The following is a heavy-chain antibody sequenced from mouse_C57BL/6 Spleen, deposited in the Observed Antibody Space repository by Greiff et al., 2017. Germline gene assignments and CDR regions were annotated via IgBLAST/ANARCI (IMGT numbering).Heavy chain of an antibody. CDR3: ARSGVLRPYFDY. D-gene: IGHD1-2*01. Sequence: QVQLQQSGPELVKPGASVKISCKASGYAFSSSWMNWVKQRPGKGLEWIGRIYPGDGDTNYNGKFKGKATLTADKSSSTAYMQLSSLTSEDSAVYFCARSGVLRPYFDYWGQGTTLTVSS. J-gene: IGHJ2*01. V-gene: IGHV1-82*01. CDR1: GYAFSSSW. CDR2: IYPGDGDT.